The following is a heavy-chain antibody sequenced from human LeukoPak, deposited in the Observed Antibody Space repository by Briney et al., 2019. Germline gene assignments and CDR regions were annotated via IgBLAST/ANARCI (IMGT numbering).Heavy chain of an antibody. CDR3: VSLYIDWFVPAGV. D-gene: IGHD3-9*01. V-gene: IGHV3-21*06. CDR2: IGKTSNYI. Sequence: PGGSLRLSCVASGFTFNQYSMNWVRQAPGKGLGWVSSIGKTSNYIYYADSVKGRFTTSRDNAKNSLYLQMNSLRAEDTAVYYCVSLYIDWFVPAGVWGPGNPVTGSS. J-gene: IGHJ6*02. CDR1: GFTFNQYS.